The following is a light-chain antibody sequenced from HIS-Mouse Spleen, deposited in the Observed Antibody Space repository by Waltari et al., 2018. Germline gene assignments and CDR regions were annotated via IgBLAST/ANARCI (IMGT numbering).Light chain of an antibody. CDR2: EDS. Sequence: SYELTQPASVSGSLGQTARITCSGEALPKNYAYWYQQKSGQAPVLVINEDSKRPSGIPERFSGSSSGTMATLTISGAQVEDEADYYCYSTDSSGNHRVFGGGTKLNVL. J-gene: IGLJ2*01. V-gene: IGLV3-10*01. CDR1: ALPKNY. CDR3: YSTDSSGNHRV.